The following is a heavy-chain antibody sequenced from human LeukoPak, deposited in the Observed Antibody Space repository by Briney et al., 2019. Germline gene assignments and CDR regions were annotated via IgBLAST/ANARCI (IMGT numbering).Heavy chain of an antibody. V-gene: IGHV6-1*01. CDR1: GDSVSSNSGA. CDR2: TYYRSKWHN. Sequence: SQTLSLTCAISGDSVSSNSGAWNWIRQSPSRGLEWLGRTYYRSKWHNDYAVSVKSRMTINADTSKNQFSLQLNSLTPEDTAVRYCARAPSGSFVDYWGQGTLVTVSS. CDR3: ARAPSGSFVDY. J-gene: IGHJ4*02. D-gene: IGHD1-26*01.